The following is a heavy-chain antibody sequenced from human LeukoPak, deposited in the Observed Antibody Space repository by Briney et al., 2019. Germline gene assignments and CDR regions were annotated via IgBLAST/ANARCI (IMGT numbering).Heavy chain of an antibody. CDR3: ARGLTSDY. CDR1: GFTLSYYW. J-gene: IGHJ4*02. V-gene: IGHV3-7*03. Sequence: GGSLRLSCAASGFTLSYYWMTWVRQVPGKGLEWVASLKQDGSEKHYVDSVKGRFTISRDNAEKSLYLQMNSLRAEDTAVYYCARGLTSDYWGQGTLVTVSS. CDR2: LKQDGSEK.